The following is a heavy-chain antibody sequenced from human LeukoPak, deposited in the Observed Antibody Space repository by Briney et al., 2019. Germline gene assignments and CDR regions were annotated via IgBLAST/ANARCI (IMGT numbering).Heavy chain of an antibody. D-gene: IGHD7-27*01. CDR3: ARATIDWGRPGAFDI. V-gene: IGHV3-23*01. CDR1: GFTFSSYA. J-gene: IGHJ3*02. CDR2: ISGSGGST. Sequence: PGGSLRLSCAASGFTFSSYAMSWVRQAPGKGLEWVSAISGSGGSTYYADSVKGRFTIPRDNSKNTLYLQMNSLRAEDTAVYYCARATIDWGRPGAFDIWGQGTMVTVS.